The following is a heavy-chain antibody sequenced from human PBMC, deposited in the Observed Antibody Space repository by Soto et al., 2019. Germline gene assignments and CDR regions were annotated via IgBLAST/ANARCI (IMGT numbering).Heavy chain of an antibody. Sequence: QVQLVQSGAEVRKPGSSVKVSCKASGGTFSSYIISWVRQAPGQGLEWMGGIIPIFGTANYAQRFQGRVTITADESTSTAYMELSSRRSEDTAVYYCARVVGGTTSDDYYGMDVWGQGTTVTVSS. CDR2: IIPIFGTA. CDR1: GGTFSSYI. CDR3: ARVVGGTTSDDYYGMDV. J-gene: IGHJ6*02. D-gene: IGHD1-26*01. V-gene: IGHV1-69*01.